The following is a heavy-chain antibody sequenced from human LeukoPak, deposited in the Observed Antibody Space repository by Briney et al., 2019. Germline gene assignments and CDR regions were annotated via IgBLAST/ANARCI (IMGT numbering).Heavy chain of an antibody. CDR3: ARDLATLYEQQGYYYMDV. V-gene: IGHV1-18*01. Sequence: ASVKVSCKASGYTFTSYGISWVRQAPGQGLEWMGWISAYNGNTNYAQRLQGRVTMTTDTSTSTAYMELRSLRSDDTAVYYCARDLATLYEQQGYYYMDVWGKGTTVTVSS. CDR2: ISAYNGNT. J-gene: IGHJ6*03. CDR1: GYTFTSYG. D-gene: IGHD6-13*01.